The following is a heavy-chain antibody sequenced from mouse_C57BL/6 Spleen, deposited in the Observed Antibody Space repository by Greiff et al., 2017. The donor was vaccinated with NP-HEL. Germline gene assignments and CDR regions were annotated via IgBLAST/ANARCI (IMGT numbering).Heavy chain of an antibody. CDR3: ARERVYYYGSSYDYAMDY. J-gene: IGHJ4*01. D-gene: IGHD1-1*01. CDR2: ISYDGSN. Sequence: DVKLQESGPGLVKPSQSLSLTCSVTGYSITSGYYWNWIRQFPGNKLEWMGYISYDGSNNYNPSLKNRISITRDTSKNQFFLKLNSVTTEDTATYYCARERVYYYGSSYDYAMDYWGQGTSVTVSS. V-gene: IGHV3-6*01. CDR1: GYSITSGYY.